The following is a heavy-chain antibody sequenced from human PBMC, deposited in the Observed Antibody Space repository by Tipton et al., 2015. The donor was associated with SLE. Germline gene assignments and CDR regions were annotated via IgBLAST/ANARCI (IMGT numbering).Heavy chain of an antibody. Sequence: TLSLTCTVSGGSISSYYWSWIRQPAGKGLEWIGRIYTSGSTNYNPPPKSRVTMSVDTSKNQFSLKLSSVTAADTAVYYCARGGDYDFWSGYFDYWGQGTLVTVSS. CDR2: IYTSGST. D-gene: IGHD3-3*01. J-gene: IGHJ4*02. CDR3: ARGGDYDFWSGYFDY. CDR1: GGSISSYY. V-gene: IGHV4-4*07.